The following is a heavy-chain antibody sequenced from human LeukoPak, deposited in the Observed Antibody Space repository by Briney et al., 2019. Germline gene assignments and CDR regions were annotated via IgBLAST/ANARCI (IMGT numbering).Heavy chain of an antibody. CDR1: GFTFSSYS. J-gene: IGHJ4*02. CDR3: ATQGAVIQDY. D-gene: IGHD3-16*01. V-gene: IGHV3-21*01. CDR2: ISSSSSYI. Sequence: PGGSLRLSCAASGFTFSSYSMNWVRQAPGKGLEWVSSISSSSSYIYCADSVKGRFTISRDNAKNSLYLQMNSLRAEDTAVYYCATQGAVIQDYWGQGTLVTVSS.